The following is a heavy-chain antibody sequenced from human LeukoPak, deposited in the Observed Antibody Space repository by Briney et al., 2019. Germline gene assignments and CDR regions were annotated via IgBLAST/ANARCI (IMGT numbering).Heavy chain of an antibody. CDR3: ARSEGPILVVGAATVPLFDY. V-gene: IGHV1-2*02. D-gene: IGHD2-15*01. CDR1: GFTFSGYW. CDR2: INPNSGGT. J-gene: IGHJ4*02. Sequence: GASVKVSCKAFGFTFSGYWMYWVRQAPGQGLEWMGWINPNSGGTNYAQKFQGRVTMTRDTSISTAYMELSRLRSDDTAVYYCARSEGPILVVGAATVPLFDYWGQGTLVTVSS.